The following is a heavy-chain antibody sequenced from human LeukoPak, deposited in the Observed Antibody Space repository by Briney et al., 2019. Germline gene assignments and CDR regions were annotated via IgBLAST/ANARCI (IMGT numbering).Heavy chain of an antibody. J-gene: IGHJ5*02. V-gene: IGHV4-39*07. CDR1: GGSISSSTYY. D-gene: IGHD6-13*01. Sequence: SETLSLTCTVSGGSISSSTYYWGWIRQPPGKRLEWIGTISYSGSTYYNPSLKSRVTISVDTSKNQFSLKLTSVTAADAAVYFCGTDSRSTWFYHWGQGTLVTVSS. CDR2: ISYSGST. CDR3: GTDSRSTWFYH.